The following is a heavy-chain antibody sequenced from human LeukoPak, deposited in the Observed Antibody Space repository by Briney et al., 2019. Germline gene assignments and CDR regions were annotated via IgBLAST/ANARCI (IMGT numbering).Heavy chain of an antibody. CDR2: INHSGST. V-gene: IGHV4-34*01. J-gene: IGHJ4*02. CDR1: GGSFSGYY. CDR3: ARTPGGSSWYEDGY. D-gene: IGHD6-13*01. Sequence: SETLSLTCAVYGGSFSGYYWSWIRQPPGKGLEWIGEINHSGSTNYNPSLKSRVTTSVDTSKNQFSLKLSSVTAADTAVYYCARTPGGSSWYEDGYWGQGTLVTVSS.